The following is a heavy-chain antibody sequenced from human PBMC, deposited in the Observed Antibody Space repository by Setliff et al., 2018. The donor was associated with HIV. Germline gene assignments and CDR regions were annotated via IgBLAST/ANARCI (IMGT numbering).Heavy chain of an antibody. D-gene: IGHD6-19*01. CDR1: GFTFTAYA. J-gene: IGHJ4*02. CDR2: ISDDGANK. CDR3: AKQGTQTSGWYDY. V-gene: IGHV3-30-3*02. Sequence: PGGSLRLSCTISGFTFTAYAMHWVCQAPGKGLEWVASISDDGANKQQADSVKGRFAISRDNSDNTLYLQMNSLRVDDTALYYCAKQGTQTSGWYDYWGQGVQVTVSS.